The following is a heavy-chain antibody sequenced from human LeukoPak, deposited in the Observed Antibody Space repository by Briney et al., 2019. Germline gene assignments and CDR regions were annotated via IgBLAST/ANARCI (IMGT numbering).Heavy chain of an antibody. CDR2: IYSDGKT. CDR1: GFTSSTNY. CDR3: ASTSSYYFYAMDF. J-gene: IGHJ6*02. V-gene: IGHV3-53*04. D-gene: IGHD6-13*01. Sequence: GGSRELSCEASGFTSSTNYMNWVRQAHGKGLVWVSTIYSDGKTYYADSVKGRFTISRHSSENTLYLQMNSLKPEDAAMYYCASTSSYYFYAMDFWGQGTTVTVSS.